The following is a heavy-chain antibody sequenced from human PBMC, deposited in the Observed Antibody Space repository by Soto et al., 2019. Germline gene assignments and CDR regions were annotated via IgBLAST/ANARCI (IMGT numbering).Heavy chain of an antibody. CDR2: INHSGST. V-gene: IGHV4-34*01. CDR3: ARGRSYYDFWSGYYIGHYYFDY. J-gene: IGHJ4*02. D-gene: IGHD3-3*01. Sequence: SETLSLTCAVYGGSFSGYYWSWIRQPPGKGLEWIGEINHSGSTNYNPSLKSRVTISVDTSKNQFSLKLSSVTAADTAVYYCARGRSYYDFWSGYYIGHYYFDYWGQGTLVTVSS. CDR1: GGSFSGYY.